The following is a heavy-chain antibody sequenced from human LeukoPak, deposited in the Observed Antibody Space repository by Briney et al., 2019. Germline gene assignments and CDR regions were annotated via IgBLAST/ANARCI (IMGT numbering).Heavy chain of an antibody. J-gene: IGHJ4*02. CDR1: GYTFTSYG. CDR3: ARWTGVGATMSSYFDY. D-gene: IGHD1-26*01. V-gene: IGHV1-18*01. CDR2: ISAYNGNT. Sequence: GASVKVSCKASGYTFTSYGISWVRQAPGQGLEWMGWISAYNGNTNYAQKLQGRVTMTTDTSTSTAYMELRSLRSDDTAVYYRARWTGVGATMSSYFDYWGQGTLVTVSS.